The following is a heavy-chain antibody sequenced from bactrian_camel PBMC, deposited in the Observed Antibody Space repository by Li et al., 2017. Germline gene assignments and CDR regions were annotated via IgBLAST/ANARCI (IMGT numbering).Heavy chain of an antibody. V-gene: IGHV3S53*01. D-gene: IGHD3*01. CDR1: ATALMY. J-gene: IGHJ4*01. CDR2: ISTSGGSV. CDR3: AAGPTHNGYCSTLRNPQY. Sequence: HVQLVESGGGSAQPGGSLTLSCSASATALMYMGWFRQAPGKEREAVAGISTSGGSVMYSDSVRGRYTISQNSAKNSVFLQMRKLTTEDTAMYYCAAGPTHNGYCSTLRNPQYWGQGTQVTVS.